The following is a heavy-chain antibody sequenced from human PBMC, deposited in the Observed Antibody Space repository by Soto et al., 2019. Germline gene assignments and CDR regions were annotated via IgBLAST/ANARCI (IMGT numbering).Heavy chain of an antibody. CDR1: GGTFSSYA. D-gene: IGHD2-15*01. CDR2: IIPIFGTA. J-gene: IGHJ6*03. CDR3: ARVGCSGGSCYGNYYYYMDV. Sequence: SVKVSCKASGGTFSSYAVSWVRQAPGQGLEWMGGIIPIFGTANYAQKFQGRVTMTRNTSISTAYMELSSLRSEDTAVYYCARVGCSGGSCYGNYYYYMDVWGKGTTVTVSS. V-gene: IGHV1-69*05.